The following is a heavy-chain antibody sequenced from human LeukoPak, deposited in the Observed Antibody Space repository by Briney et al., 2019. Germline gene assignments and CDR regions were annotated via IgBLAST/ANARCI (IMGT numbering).Heavy chain of an antibody. CDR1: GGSISSYY. Sequence: SETLSLTCTVSGGSISSYYWSWIRQPPGKGLEWIGYIYYSGSTNYNPSLKSRVTISVDTSKNQFSLKLSSVTAADTAVYYCARLVSFGSTERFDPWGQGTLVTVSS. V-gene: IGHV4-59*01. CDR3: ARLVSFGSTERFDP. J-gene: IGHJ5*02. D-gene: IGHD2-2*01. CDR2: IYYSGST.